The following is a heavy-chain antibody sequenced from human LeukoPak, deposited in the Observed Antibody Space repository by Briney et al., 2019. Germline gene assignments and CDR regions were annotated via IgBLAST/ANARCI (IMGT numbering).Heavy chain of an antibody. CDR3: ARGELELLHYYYYYYMDV. V-gene: IGHV1-69*05. CDR1: GGTFSSYA. CDR2: IIPIFGTA. D-gene: IGHD1-7*01. Sequence: SVKVSCKASGGTFSSYAISWVRQAPGQGLEWMGGIIPIFGTANYGQKFQGRVTITTDESTSTAYMELSSLRSEDTAVYYCARGELELLHYYYYYYMDVWGKGTTVTVSS. J-gene: IGHJ6*03.